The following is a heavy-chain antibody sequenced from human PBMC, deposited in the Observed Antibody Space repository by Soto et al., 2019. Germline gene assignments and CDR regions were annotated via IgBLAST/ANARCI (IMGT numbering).Heavy chain of an antibody. Sequence: QVQLVESGGGVVQPGRPLRLSCAASGFTFSSYALHWVRQAPGKGLERVAVISYDGSKKYYADSVKGRFTISRDNSKNTLYLQMNSLRVEDTAVYYCARSVAFWSGNEPNNGFDPWGQGTLVTVSS. CDR3: ARSVAFWSGNEPNNGFDP. J-gene: IGHJ5*02. CDR2: ISYDGSKK. CDR1: GFTFSSYA. V-gene: IGHV3-30-3*01. D-gene: IGHD3-3*01.